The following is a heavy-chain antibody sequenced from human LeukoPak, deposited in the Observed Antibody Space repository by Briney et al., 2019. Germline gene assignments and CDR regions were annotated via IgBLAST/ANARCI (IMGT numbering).Heavy chain of an antibody. J-gene: IGHJ4*02. Sequence: ASVKDSCKAFRYTFTSYGISWLRQAPRQGVEWMGWISAYNDHTDYAQNLQGRVTITTNTSTDTAYMELTSLRSDDTALYFCARRFYDSSGYYEAHDYWGQGTLVTVSS. D-gene: IGHD3-22*01. CDR1: RYTFTSYG. V-gene: IGHV1-18*01. CDR2: ISAYNDHT. CDR3: ARRFYDSSGYYEAHDY.